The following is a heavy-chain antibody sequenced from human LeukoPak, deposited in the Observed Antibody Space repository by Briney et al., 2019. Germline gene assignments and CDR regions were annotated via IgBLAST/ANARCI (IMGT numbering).Heavy chain of an antibody. D-gene: IGHD6-19*01. CDR3: ARDQLAVAGSDY. CDR1: GFTFSSYG. Sequence: GGSLRLSCAASGFTFSSYGMHWVRQAPGKGLEWVAVISYDGSNKYYADSVKGRFTISRDNAKNSLYLQMNSLRAEDTAVYYCARDQLAVAGSDYWGQGTLVTVSS. J-gene: IGHJ4*02. CDR2: ISYDGSNK. V-gene: IGHV3-30*03.